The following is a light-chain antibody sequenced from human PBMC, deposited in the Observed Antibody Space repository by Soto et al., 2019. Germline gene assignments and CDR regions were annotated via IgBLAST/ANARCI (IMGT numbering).Light chain of an antibody. Sequence: QSALTHPASVSGSRGQSITISCTGTSSDVGYYNYVSWYQQHPGKAPKLMIYDVSNRPSGVSNRFSGSKSGNTASLTISGLKAEDEADYHCSSYTSSSTYVFGSGTKLTVL. CDR1: SSDVGYYNY. J-gene: IGLJ1*01. CDR2: DVS. V-gene: IGLV2-14*01. CDR3: SSYTSSSTYV.